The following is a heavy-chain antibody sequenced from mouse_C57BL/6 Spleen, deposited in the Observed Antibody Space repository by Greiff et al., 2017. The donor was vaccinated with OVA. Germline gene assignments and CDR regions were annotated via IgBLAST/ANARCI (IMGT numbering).Heavy chain of an antibody. CDR3: ARSIYDGYYAMDY. Sequence: VQLQQPGAELVKPGASVKLSCKASGYTFTSYWMQWVKQRPGQGLEWIGEIDPSDSYTNYNQKFKGKATLTVDTSSSTAYMQLSSLTSEDSAVYYCARSIYDGYYAMDYWGQGTSVTVSS. J-gene: IGHJ4*01. D-gene: IGHD2-3*01. CDR2: IDPSDSYT. V-gene: IGHV1-50*01. CDR1: GYTFTSYW.